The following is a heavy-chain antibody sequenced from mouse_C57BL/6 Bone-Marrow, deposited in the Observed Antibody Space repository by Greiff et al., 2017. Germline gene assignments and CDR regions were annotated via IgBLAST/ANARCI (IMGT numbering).Heavy chain of an antibody. CDR1: GLTFSSYG. J-gene: IGHJ1*03. CDR2: ISSGGSYT. V-gene: IGHV5-6*01. Sequence: EVQLVESGGDLVKPGGSLKLSCAASGLTFSSYGMSWVRQTPDKRLEWVATISSGGSYTYYPDSVKGRFTISRDNAKNTLYLQMSSLKSEDTARYDCARDGYWYFDVWGTGTTVTVSS. CDR3: ARDGYWYFDV.